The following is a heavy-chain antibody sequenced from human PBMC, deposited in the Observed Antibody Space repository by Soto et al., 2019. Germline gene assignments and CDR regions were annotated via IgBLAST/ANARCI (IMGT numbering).Heavy chain of an antibody. Sequence: GGSLRLSCAASGFTFDDYTMHWVRQAPGKGLEWVAVISYDGSNKYYADSVKGRFTISRDNSKNTLYLQMNSLRAEDTAVYYCAGSTGTNYYYGMDVWGQGTTVTVSS. CDR3: AGSTGTNYYYGMDV. J-gene: IGHJ6*02. CDR1: GFTFDDYT. V-gene: IGHV3-30-3*01. CDR2: ISYDGSNK. D-gene: IGHD1-7*01.